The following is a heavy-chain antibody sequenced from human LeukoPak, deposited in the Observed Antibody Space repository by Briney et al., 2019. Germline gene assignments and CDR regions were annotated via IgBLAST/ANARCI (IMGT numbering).Heavy chain of an antibody. D-gene: IGHD3-22*01. CDR2: INHSGST. Sequence: PSETLSLTCAVYGGSFSGYYWSWIRQPPGKGLEWIGEINHSGSTNYNPSLKSRVTISVDTSKNQFSLKLSSVTAADTAVYYCASQGRRWLFSDYYGMDVWGQGTTVTVSS. CDR1: GGSFSGYY. CDR3: ASQGRRWLFSDYYGMDV. V-gene: IGHV4-34*01. J-gene: IGHJ6*02.